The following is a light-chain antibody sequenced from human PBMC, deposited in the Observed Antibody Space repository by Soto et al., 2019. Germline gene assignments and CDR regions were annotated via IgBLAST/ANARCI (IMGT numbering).Light chain of an antibody. CDR1: SSDVGGSNY. V-gene: IGLV2-8*01. Sequence: QSALTQPPSASGSPGQSVTISCTGTSSDVGGSNYVSWYQQFPGKAPKLMIYEVSKRPSGVPDRFSGSKSGNTASLTVSGLQAEDEADYYCTSYTRINNFVAFGGGTKLTVL. J-gene: IGLJ2*01. CDR3: TSYTRINNFVA. CDR2: EVS.